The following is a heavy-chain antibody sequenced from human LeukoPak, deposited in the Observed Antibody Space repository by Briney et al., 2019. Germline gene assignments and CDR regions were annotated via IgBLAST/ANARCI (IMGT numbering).Heavy chain of an antibody. CDR2: ISGDGGST. Sequence: GGSLRLSWAAAGFTFDDYAMHWVRQAAGKGLGWVSLISGDGGSTYYADSVKGRFTISRANAKNSLYLQMNSLRAEDTALYYCARDQWLVPDYCGQGTLVTVSS. D-gene: IGHD6-19*01. V-gene: IGHV3-43*02. CDR3: ARDQWLVPDY. J-gene: IGHJ4*02. CDR1: GFTFDDYA.